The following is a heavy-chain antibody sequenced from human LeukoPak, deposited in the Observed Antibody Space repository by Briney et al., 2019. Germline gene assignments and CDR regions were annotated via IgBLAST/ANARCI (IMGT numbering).Heavy chain of an antibody. CDR3: VSFYETY. V-gene: IGHV3-74*01. D-gene: IGHD2-2*01. CDR2: INSDGSWT. J-gene: IGHJ4*02. Sequence: GGSLRLSCAASGNYWMHWVRQSPGKGLVWVSHINSDGSWTSYADSVKGRFTISKDNAKNTVYLQMNNLRAEDTAVYYCVSFYETYWGRGTLVTVS. CDR1: GNYW.